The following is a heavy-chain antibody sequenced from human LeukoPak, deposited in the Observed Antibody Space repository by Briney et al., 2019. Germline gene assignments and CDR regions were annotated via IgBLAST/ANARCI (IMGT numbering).Heavy chain of an antibody. D-gene: IGHD6-13*01. Sequence: PGGSLRLSCAASGFTFSSYEMNWVRQAPGKGLEWDSYISSSGSTIYYADSVKGRFTISRDNAKNSLYLQMNSLRAEDTAVYYCARGQAAAGTGMDFDYWGQGTLVTVSS. CDR2: ISSSGSTI. J-gene: IGHJ4*02. V-gene: IGHV3-48*03. CDR1: GFTFSSYE. CDR3: ARGQAAAGTGMDFDY.